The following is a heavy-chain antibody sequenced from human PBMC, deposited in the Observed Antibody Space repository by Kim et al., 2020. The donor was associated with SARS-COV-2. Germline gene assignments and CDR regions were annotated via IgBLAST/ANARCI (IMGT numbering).Heavy chain of an antibody. Sequence: YAQKFQGRVTMTRDTSTSTVYMELSSLRSEDTAVYYCARSHGDYVSPIDYWGQGTLVTVSS. CDR3: ARSHGDYVSPIDY. V-gene: IGHV1-46*01. D-gene: IGHD4-17*01. J-gene: IGHJ4*02.